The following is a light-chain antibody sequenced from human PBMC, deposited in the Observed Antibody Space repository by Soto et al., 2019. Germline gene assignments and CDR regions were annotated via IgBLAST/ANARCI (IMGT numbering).Light chain of an antibody. J-gene: IGKJ3*01. CDR2: GAS. V-gene: IGKV3-20*01. Sequence: EIVLTQSPGTLSLSPGERATLSCRASQSVSSRYFAWYPHKPGQAPRLLIYGASSRATGIPDRFSGSGSGRDFTLTISRLETEDFAVYDCQQYGSAPRTFGPGTKVDV. CDR1: QSVSSRY. CDR3: QQYGSAPRT.